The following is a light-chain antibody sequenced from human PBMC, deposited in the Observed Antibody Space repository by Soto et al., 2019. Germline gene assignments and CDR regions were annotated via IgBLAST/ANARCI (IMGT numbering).Light chain of an antibody. J-gene: IGLJ1*01. CDR1: SSDVGGYNY. CDR2: EVS. CDR3: QSYESSSLSGFV. V-gene: IGLV2-14*01. Sequence: QSALTQPASVSGSPGQSITISCTGTSSDVGGYNYVSWYQQHPGKVPKLLIYEVSNRPSGVPDRFSGSKSGISASLAITGLQADDEADYYCQSYESSSLSGFVFGSGTKLTVL.